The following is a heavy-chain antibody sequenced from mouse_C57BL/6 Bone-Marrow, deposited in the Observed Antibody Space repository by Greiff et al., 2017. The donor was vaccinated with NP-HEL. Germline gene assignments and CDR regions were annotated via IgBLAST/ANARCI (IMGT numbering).Heavy chain of an antibody. Sequence: EVQLQQSGPELVKPGASVKISCKASGYTFTDYYMNWVKQSHGKSLEWIGDINPNNGGTSYNQKFKGKATLTVDKSSSTAYMELRSLTSEDSAVYYCAGWLPYWGQGTTLTVSS. CDR3: AGWLPY. D-gene: IGHD2-2*01. CDR2: INPNNGGT. J-gene: IGHJ2*01. CDR1: GYTFTDYY. V-gene: IGHV1-26*01.